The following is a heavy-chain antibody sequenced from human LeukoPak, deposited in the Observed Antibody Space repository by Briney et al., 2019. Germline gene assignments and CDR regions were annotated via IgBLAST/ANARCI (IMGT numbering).Heavy chain of an antibody. CDR2: IYYTGST. CDR3: ARKYYYDSERWAFDM. CDR1: GGSISGYY. Sequence: SETLSLTCTVSGGSISGYYWTWIRQRPGKGLEWIGQIYYTGSTNYNPSLKSRLSMSVDTSKKQFSLRLSSVTPADTAVYYCARKYYYDSERWAFDMWGQGTVVSVTS. V-gene: IGHV4-59*01. D-gene: IGHD3-22*01. J-gene: IGHJ3*02.